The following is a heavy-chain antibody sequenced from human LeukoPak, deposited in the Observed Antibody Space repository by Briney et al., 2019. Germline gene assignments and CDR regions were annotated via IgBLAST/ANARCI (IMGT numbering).Heavy chain of an antibody. CDR1: GFTFSSYA. D-gene: IGHD1-26*01. V-gene: IGHV3-23*01. Sequence: HPGGSQRLSCAASGFTFSSYAMSWVRQAPGKGLEWVSAISGSGGSTYYAGSVKGRFTISRDNSKNTLYLQMNSLRAEDTAVYYCAKGGGYYHTFFDYWGQGTLVTVSS. J-gene: IGHJ4*02. CDR3: AKGGGYYHTFFDY. CDR2: ISGSGGST.